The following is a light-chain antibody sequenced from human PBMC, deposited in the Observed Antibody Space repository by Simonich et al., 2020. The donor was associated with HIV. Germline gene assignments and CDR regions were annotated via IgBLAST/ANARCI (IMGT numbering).Light chain of an antibody. CDR2: YNSDSVN. Sequence: QPVLTQPTSLSASPGASARFTCTLRSGINIGTYRISWYQQRPGSLPRYLLRYNSDSVNRQGAGVPSRFSGSKDASTNAGLLLISGLQSEDEADYYCAIWYSSTWVFGGGTKLAVL. CDR3: AIWYSSTWV. CDR1: SGINIGTYR. J-gene: IGLJ3*02. V-gene: IGLV5-39*01.